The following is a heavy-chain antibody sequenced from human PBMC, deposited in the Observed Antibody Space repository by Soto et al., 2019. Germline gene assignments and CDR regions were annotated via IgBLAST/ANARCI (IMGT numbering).Heavy chain of an antibody. V-gene: IGHV1-18*01. Sequence: ASVKVSCKASGYTLTSYGISWVRQAPGQGLEWMGWISAYNGNTNYAQKLQGRVTMTRDTSTSTAYMELRSLRSEDTAVYFCARDRAHGFDIWGQGTMVTVSS. CDR1: GYTLTSYG. J-gene: IGHJ3*02. CDR3: ARDRAHGFDI. CDR2: ISAYNGNT.